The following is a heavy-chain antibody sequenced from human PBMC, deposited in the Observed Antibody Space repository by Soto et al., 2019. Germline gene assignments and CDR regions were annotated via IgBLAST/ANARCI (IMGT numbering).Heavy chain of an antibody. D-gene: IGHD5-12*01. CDR2: IWYDGSNK. CDR1: GFTFSSYA. J-gene: IGHJ5*02. V-gene: IGHV3-33*08. CDR3: ARGGLPDPNWFDP. Sequence: VQLLESGGNLVQPGGSLRLSCAASGFTFSSYAMSWVRQAPGKGLEWVAVIWYDGSNKYYADSVKGRFTISRDNSKNTLYLQMNSLRAEDTAVYYCARGGLPDPNWFDPWGQGTLVTVSS.